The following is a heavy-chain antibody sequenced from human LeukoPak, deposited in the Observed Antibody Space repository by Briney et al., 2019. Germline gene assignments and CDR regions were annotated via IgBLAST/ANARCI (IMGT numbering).Heavy chain of an antibody. CDR2: ISGSGDGT. CDR1: GFTFSNYA. J-gene: IGHJ4*02. CDR3: VRAGLDSSGQHPHDY. D-gene: IGHD3-22*01. Sequence: GGSLRLSCEASGFTFSNYAMGWVRQAPGKGLEWVSAISGSGDGTYYAGSVKGRFTISRDNSKNTLYLQMSSLRAEDTALYYCVRAGLDSSGQHPHDYWGQGTLVTVSS. V-gene: IGHV3-23*01.